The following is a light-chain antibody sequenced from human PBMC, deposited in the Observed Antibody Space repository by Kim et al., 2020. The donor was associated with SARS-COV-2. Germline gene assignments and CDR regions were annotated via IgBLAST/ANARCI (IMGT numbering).Light chain of an antibody. V-gene: IGKV3-20*01. J-gene: IGKJ1*01. CDR2: GTI. Sequence: SPGERVTLSCRASQTIVMNFLAWYQQKPGQAPRRRIYGTITRATGIPDRFRGRGSGTDFTLTISRLEPEDFAIYYCQQYETSSWTFGQGTKVDIK. CDR1: QTIVMNF. CDR3: QQYETSSWT.